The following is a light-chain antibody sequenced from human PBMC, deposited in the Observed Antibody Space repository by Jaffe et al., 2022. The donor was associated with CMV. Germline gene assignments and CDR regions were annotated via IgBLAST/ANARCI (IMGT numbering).Light chain of an antibody. CDR1: KLGTKF. Sequence: SYELTQPPSVSVSPGQTATISCSGDKLGTKFVCWYQQRPGQSPVLIIYQDNKRPSGIPERFSGSISGDSATLAISETQPMDEADYYCQAYDNTVVVFGGGTKLTVL. CDR2: QDN. CDR3: QAYDNTVVV. V-gene: IGLV3-1*01. J-gene: IGLJ2*01.